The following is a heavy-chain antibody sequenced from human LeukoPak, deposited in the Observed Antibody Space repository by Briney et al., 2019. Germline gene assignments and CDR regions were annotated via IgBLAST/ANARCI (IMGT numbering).Heavy chain of an antibody. V-gene: IGHV1-2*02. CDR1: GYTFTGYY. J-gene: IGHJ3*02. Sequence: ASVKVSCKASGYTFTGYYMHWVQQAPGQGLEWMGWINPNSGGTNYAQKFQGRVTMTRDTSISTAYMELSRLRSDDTAVYYCARDLEWLYPGGAFDIWGQGTMVTVSS. D-gene: IGHD3-3*01. CDR3: ARDLEWLYPGGAFDI. CDR2: INPNSGGT.